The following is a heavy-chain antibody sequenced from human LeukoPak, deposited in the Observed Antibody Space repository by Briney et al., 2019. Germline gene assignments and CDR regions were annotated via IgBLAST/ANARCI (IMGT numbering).Heavy chain of an antibody. CDR2: IIPIFGTA. D-gene: IGHD6-13*01. V-gene: IGHV1-69*06. J-gene: IGHJ4*02. Sequence: GASVKVSCKASGGTFSSYAISWVRQAPGQGLEWMGGIIPIFGTANYAQKFQGRVTIIADKSTSTAYMELSSLRSEDTAVYYCARGLDPLGIAAAGTWNYFDYWGQGTLVTVSS. CDR1: GGTFSSYA. CDR3: ARGLDPLGIAAAGTWNYFDY.